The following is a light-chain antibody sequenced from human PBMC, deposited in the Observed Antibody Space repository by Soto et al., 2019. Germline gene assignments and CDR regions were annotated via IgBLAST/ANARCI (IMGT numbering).Light chain of an antibody. J-gene: IGLJ3*02. Sequence: QSALTQPASVSGPPGQSITISCTGTSRDVGGYNYVSWYQISPGKAPKLIIYEVSNRPSGVSDRFSGSRSGNTASLAISGLQPEDEADYYCSSYTASSTWVFGGGTKLTVL. CDR3: SSYTASSTWV. CDR2: EVS. V-gene: IGLV2-14*01. CDR1: SRDVGGYNY.